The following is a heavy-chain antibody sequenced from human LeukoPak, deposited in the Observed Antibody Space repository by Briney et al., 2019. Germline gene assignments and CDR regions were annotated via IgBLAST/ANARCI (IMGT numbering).Heavy chain of an antibody. J-gene: IGHJ1*01. Sequence: GGSLRLSCAASGFTFSNYWMSWVRQAPGKGLEWVANIKQDGSEKNYVDSVKGRFTISRDNAKNSLSLRMNSLSAEDTAVYYCATGYSSGWYFYFQHWGQGSLVSVSS. CDR2: IKQDGSEK. CDR1: GFTFSNYW. CDR3: ATGYSSGWYFYFQH. D-gene: IGHD6-19*01. V-gene: IGHV3-7*01.